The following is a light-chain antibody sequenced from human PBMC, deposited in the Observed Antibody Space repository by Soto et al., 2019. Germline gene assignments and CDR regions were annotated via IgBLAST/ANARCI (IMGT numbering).Light chain of an antibody. V-gene: IGKV1-5*01. J-gene: IGKJ2*01. Sequence: IPMAQSPSTLSASVGDRVTITCRASQNVGFWVAWYQRKPGKAPKLLISDASNLASGVPSRFSGTGSGTEFTLTITSLQPDDFATYYCQQHDSFWTFGQGTKLEIK. CDR1: QNVGFW. CDR2: DAS. CDR3: QQHDSFWT.